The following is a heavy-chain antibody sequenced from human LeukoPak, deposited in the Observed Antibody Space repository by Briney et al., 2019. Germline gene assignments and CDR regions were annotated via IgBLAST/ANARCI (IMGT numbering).Heavy chain of an antibody. D-gene: IGHD6-6*01. CDR2: IIPIFGTA. V-gene: IGHV1-69*05. Sequence: GASVTVSCKASGGTFSSYAISWVRQAPGQGLEWMGGIIPIFGTANYAQKFQGRVTITTDESTSTAYMELSSLRSEDTAVYYCARGFRAARLRGEAFDIWGQGTMVTVSS. J-gene: IGHJ3*02. CDR3: ARGFRAARLRGEAFDI. CDR1: GGTFSSYA.